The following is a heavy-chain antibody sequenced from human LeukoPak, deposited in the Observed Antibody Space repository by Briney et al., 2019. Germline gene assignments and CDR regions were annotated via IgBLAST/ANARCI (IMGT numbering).Heavy chain of an antibody. V-gene: IGHV3-48*03. CDR1: GFTFSSYE. D-gene: IGHD3-22*01. Sequence: PGGSLRLSCAASGFTFSSYEMNWVRQAPGKGLEWVSYISSSGSTIYYADSVKGRFTISRDNAKNSLYLQMNSLRAEDTAVYYCAIAASMNYYDSSGYKWGQGTMVTVSS. J-gene: IGHJ3*01. CDR3: AIAASMNYYDSSGYK. CDR2: ISSSGSTI.